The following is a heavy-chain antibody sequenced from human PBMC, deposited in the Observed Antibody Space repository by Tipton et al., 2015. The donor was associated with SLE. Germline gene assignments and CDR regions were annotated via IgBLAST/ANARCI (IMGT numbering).Heavy chain of an antibody. Sequence: LRLSCTVSGGSISSSSYYWGWIRQPPGKGLEWIGSIYYSGNTYYSPSLKSRVTIFIDTSKRQFSLKLGSVTAADTALYYCAKGHNGDWFYYDNWGRGTLATVSS. CDR3: AKGHNGDWFYYDN. J-gene: IGHJ4*02. D-gene: IGHD3-9*01. CDR1: GGSISSSSYY. CDR2: IYYSGNT. V-gene: IGHV4-39*07.